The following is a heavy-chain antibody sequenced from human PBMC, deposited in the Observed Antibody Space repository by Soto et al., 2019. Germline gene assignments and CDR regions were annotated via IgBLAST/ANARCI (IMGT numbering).Heavy chain of an antibody. Sequence: ASAKVSCKASGYTFTGYYMHWVRQAPGQGLEWMGWINPNSGGTNYAQKFQGWVTMTRDTSISTAYMELSRLRSDDTAVYYCARAQRGYSGYDYYYYGMDVWGQGTTVTVSS. CDR2: INPNSGGT. CDR3: ARAQRGYSGYDYYYYGMDV. J-gene: IGHJ6*02. CDR1: GYTFTGYY. D-gene: IGHD5-12*01. V-gene: IGHV1-2*04.